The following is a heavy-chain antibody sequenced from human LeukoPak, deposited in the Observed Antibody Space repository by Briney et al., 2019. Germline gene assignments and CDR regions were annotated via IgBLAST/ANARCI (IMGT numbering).Heavy chain of an antibody. CDR1: GFTFSSYA. V-gene: IGHV3-23*01. D-gene: IGHD6-19*01. CDR3: AKDRGSSGWYFDYYYYGMDV. CDR2: ISGSGGST. J-gene: IGHJ6*02. Sequence: GGSLRLSCAASGFTFSSYAMSWVRQAPGKGLEWVSAISGSGGSTYYADSVKGRFTISRDNSKNTLYLQMNSLRAEDTAVYYCAKDRGSSGWYFDYYYYGMDVWGQGTTATVSS.